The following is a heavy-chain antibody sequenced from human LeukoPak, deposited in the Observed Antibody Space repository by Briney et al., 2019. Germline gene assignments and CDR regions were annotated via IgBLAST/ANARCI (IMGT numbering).Heavy chain of an antibody. CDR1: GYTFTGYY. V-gene: IGHV1-2*02. CDR3: ARDQRYSGYDAPLYYFDY. J-gene: IGHJ4*02. Sequence: GASVKVSCKASGYTFTGYYMHWVRQAPGQGLEWMGWVNPNSGGTSYAQKFQGRVTMTRDTSISTAYMELSRLRSDDTAVYYCARDQRYSGYDAPLYYFDYWGQGTLVTVSS. D-gene: IGHD5-12*01. CDR2: VNPNSGGT.